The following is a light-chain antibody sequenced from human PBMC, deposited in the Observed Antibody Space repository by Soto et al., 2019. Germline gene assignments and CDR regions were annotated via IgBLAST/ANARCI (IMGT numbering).Light chain of an antibody. CDR3: SSHTSSSTPYV. CDR1: SSDIGGYNS. J-gene: IGLJ1*01. Sequence: QSALTQPASVSGSPGQSITISCTGTSSDIGGYNSVSWYQQHPGKAPKLMIYDVINRPSGVSNRFSGSKSGNTASLTISGLQAEDEADYYCSSHTSSSTPYVFGTGTKLTVL. V-gene: IGLV2-14*01. CDR2: DVI.